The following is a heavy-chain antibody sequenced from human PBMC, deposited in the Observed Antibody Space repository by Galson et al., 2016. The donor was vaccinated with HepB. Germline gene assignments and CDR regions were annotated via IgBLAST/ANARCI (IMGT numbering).Heavy chain of an antibody. CDR1: GYTFTTSG. CDR2: ISTYSGDT. J-gene: IGHJ4*02. V-gene: IGHV1-18*01. CDR3: ARDVQYRFDS. Sequence: SVKASCKAFGYTFTTSGISWVRQAPGQGLEWMGWISTYSGDTKYAQNFQGGLTLTTDSSTTTAYMELRSLRFDDTAMYYCARDVQYRFDSWGQGTLVTVSS. D-gene: IGHD2/OR15-2a*01.